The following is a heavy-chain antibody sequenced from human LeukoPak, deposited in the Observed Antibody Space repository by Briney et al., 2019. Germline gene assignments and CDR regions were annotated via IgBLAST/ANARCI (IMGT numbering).Heavy chain of an antibody. CDR1: GASINTYH. CDR3: ARSAHSGFDI. D-gene: IGHD5-12*01. V-gene: IGHV4-4*07. Sequence: SETLSLTCIMSGASINTYHWSWIRQSAGKGLEWIGRFYATEGTHYNPSLSSRATLSIDTSKNHFSLKLSSETAADTAVYYCARSAHSGFDIWGQGAMVTVSS. CDR2: FYATEGT. J-gene: IGHJ3*02.